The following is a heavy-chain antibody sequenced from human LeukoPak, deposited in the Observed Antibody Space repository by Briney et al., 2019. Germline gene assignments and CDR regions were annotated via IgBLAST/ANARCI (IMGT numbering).Heavy chain of an antibody. V-gene: IGHV4-39*01. Sequence: PSETLSLTCTVSGGSISSGHYYWGWVRQPPGKGLEWIVNIFFGESGYYNLSLKSRVTISVVASQNQFSLKLSSVTAADTAVYYCARHSGEPPTRIDHWGQGTLVTVSS. J-gene: IGHJ4*02. CDR3: ARHSGEPPTRIDH. CDR1: GGSISSGHYY. D-gene: IGHD1-14*01. CDR2: IFFGESG.